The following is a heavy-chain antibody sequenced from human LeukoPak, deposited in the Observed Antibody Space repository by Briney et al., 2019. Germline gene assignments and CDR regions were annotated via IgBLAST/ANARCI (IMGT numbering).Heavy chain of an antibody. V-gene: IGHV4-59*01. D-gene: IGHD3-22*01. CDR2: IYYSGST. CDR1: GGSISSYY. J-gene: IGHJ4*02. Sequence: SETLSLTCTVSGGSISSYYWSWIRQPPGKGLELIGYIYYSGSTNYNPSLKSRVTISVDTSKNQFSLKLSSVTAADTAVYYCATTVVDYYDSSGYYLDYWGQGTLVTVSS. CDR3: ATTVVDYYDSSGYYLDY.